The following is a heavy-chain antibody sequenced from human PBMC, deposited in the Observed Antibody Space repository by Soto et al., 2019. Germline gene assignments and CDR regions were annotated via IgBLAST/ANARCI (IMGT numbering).Heavy chain of an antibody. Sequence: AGSLRLSCAASGFSFSISPMHWVRQAPGKGPEWVALISYDGTNKFYADSVKGRFTISRDNSKSTLYLQVDSLRPEDAAVYYCARDPKTSGGQHWAFNYFDSWGQGTLVTVSS. V-gene: IGHV3-30-3*01. CDR1: GFSFSISP. CDR2: ISYDGTNK. CDR3: ARDPKTSGGQHWAFNYFDS. D-gene: IGHD7-27*01. J-gene: IGHJ4*02.